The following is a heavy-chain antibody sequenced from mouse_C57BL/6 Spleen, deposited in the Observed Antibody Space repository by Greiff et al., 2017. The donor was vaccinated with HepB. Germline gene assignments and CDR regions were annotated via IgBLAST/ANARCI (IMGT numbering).Heavy chain of an antibody. D-gene: IGHD2-1*01. CDR3: ARGYGNYVDYAMDY. V-gene: IGHV5-17*01. Sequence: EVNLVESGGGLVKPGGSLKLSCAASGFTFSDYGMHWVRQAPEKGLEWVAYISSGSSTIYYADTVKGRFTISRDNAKNTLFLQMTSLRSEDTAMYYCARGYGNYVDYAMDYWGQGTSVTVSS. J-gene: IGHJ4*01. CDR1: GFTFSDYG. CDR2: ISSGSSTI.